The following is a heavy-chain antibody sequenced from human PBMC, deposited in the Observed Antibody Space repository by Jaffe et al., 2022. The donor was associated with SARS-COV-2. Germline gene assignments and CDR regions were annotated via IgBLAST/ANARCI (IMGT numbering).Heavy chain of an antibody. CDR1: GYTFTDHY. D-gene: IGHD1-20*01. J-gene: IGHJ4*02. CDR2: INCKTGVT. Sequence: QVQLVQSGSEVKKPGASVKVSCKASGYTFTDHYVHWVRQAPRQGLEWMGRINCKTGVTNYAQKFQGRVTMTRDTSISTAYMEVSSLRPDDTVVYYCSRETQLTADYFDFWGQGTLVTVSS. V-gene: IGHV1-2*05. CDR3: SRETQLTADYFDF.